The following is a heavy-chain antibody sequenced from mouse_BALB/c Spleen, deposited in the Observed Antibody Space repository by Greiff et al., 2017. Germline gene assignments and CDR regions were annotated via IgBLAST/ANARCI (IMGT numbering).Heavy chain of an antibody. CDR1: GFTFSSYG. J-gene: IGHJ1*01. CDR2: ISSGGSYT. Sequence: EVKLMESGGDLVKPGGSLKLSCAASGFTFSSYGMSWVRQTPDKRLEWVATISSGGSYTYYPDSVKGRFTISRDNAKNTLYLQMSSLKSEDTAMYYCARDGYGRVSYFDVWGAGTTVTVSS. CDR3: ARDGYGRVSYFDV. V-gene: IGHV5-6*01. D-gene: IGHD2-2*01.